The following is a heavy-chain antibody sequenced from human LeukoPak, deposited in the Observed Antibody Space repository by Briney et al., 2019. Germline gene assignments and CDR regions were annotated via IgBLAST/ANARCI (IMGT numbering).Heavy chain of an antibody. CDR2: ISATGSNI. CDR3: ARDPMPYYYGSGREYYFDY. V-gene: IGHV3-21*04. CDR1: GFSLSSFS. Sequence: GGSLRLSCVASGFSLSSFSMSWVRQAPGKGLEWVASISATGSNIFYADSVKGRFTISRDNAKNSLYLQMNSLRAEDTAVYYCARDPMPYYYGSGREYYFDYWGQGTLVTVSS. J-gene: IGHJ4*02. D-gene: IGHD3-10*01.